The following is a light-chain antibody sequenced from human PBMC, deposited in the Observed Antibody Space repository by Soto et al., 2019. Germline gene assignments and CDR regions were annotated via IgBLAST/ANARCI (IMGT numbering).Light chain of an antibody. CDR2: AAS. CDR3: QQLNSYPFT. CDR1: RDVGSD. V-gene: IGKV1-17*01. Sequence: TQMTQSPLSLSASVGEKIIITCRASRDVGSDVSWYQQKPGQAPRLVIYAASNLYTGVPSRFSGRRSGTEFTLTISSLQPEDFATYYCQQLNSYPFTFGQGTRLEIK. J-gene: IGKJ5*01.